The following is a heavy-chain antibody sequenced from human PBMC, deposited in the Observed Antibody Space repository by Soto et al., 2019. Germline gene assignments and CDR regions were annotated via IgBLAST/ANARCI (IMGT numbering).Heavy chain of an antibody. CDR1: GYTFTSNG. CDR2: IRAYNSNT. Sequence: EKVSCKASGYTFTSNGISRVRNAPAHRHGWMGWIRAYNSNTHNAQKLQCRVTMTTDTSTSTAYMALRSLRSDDTTVYSFARYRLNVYYYDSSAYGFDYRGQGGVVP. V-gene: IGHV1-18*04. D-gene: IGHD3-22*01. J-gene: IGHJ4*02. CDR3: ARYRLNVYYYDSSAYGFDY.